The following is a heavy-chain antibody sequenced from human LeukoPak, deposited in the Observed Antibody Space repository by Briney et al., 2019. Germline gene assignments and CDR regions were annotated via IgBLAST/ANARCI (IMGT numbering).Heavy chain of an antibody. Sequence: SGGSLRLSYAASGFTFSSYWMHWVRQAPGKGLVWVSRINSDGSSTSYADSVKGRFTISRDNAKNTLYLQMNSLRAEDTAVYYCARGSRVTTVTCDFDYWGQGTLVTVSS. CDR1: GFTFSSYW. CDR3: ARGSRVTTVTCDFDY. J-gene: IGHJ4*02. CDR2: INSDGSST. V-gene: IGHV3-74*01. D-gene: IGHD4-17*01.